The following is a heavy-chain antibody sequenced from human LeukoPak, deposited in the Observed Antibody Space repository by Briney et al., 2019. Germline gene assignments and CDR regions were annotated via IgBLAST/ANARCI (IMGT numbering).Heavy chain of an antibody. J-gene: IGHJ4*02. CDR2: ISGGGGST. V-gene: IGHV3-23*01. D-gene: IGHD2-15*01. CDR3: AKGPSAYCGGGTCYLDY. CDR1: TFTFSSYA. Sequence: GGSLRLSCAASTFTFSSYAMSWVRQAPGKELEWVSDISGGGGSTYYADSVKGRFTISRDNSRYTLYLQLNSLRAEDTAVYYCAKGPSAYCGGGTCYLDYWGQGTLVTVSS.